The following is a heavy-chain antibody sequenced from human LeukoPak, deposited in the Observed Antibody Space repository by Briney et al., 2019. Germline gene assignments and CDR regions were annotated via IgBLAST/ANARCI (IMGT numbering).Heavy chain of an antibody. CDR3: ARTPMVAIPYYFDY. Sequence: ASVKVSCKASGYTFTSYYMHWVRQAPGQGLEWMGVINPSGGSASYAQKFQGRVTMTRDTSTSTVYMELSSLRYEDTAVFYCARTPMVAIPYYFDYWGQGTLVTVSS. V-gene: IGHV1-46*01. J-gene: IGHJ4*02. CDR1: GYTFTSYY. CDR2: INPSGGSA. D-gene: IGHD4/OR15-4a*01.